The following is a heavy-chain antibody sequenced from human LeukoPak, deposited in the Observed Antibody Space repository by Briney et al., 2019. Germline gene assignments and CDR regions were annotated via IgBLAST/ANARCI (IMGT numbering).Heavy chain of an antibody. Sequence: SSETLSLTCTVSGGSISSYYWSWIRQPPGKGLEWIGYIYYSGSTNYNPSLKSRVTISVDTPKNQFSLKLSSVTAADTAVYYCAREPEYYYDSSGSRGYFDLWGRGTLVTISS. J-gene: IGHJ2*01. CDR1: GGSISSYY. D-gene: IGHD3-22*01. CDR2: IYYSGST. CDR3: AREPEYYYDSSGSRGYFDL. V-gene: IGHV4-59*01.